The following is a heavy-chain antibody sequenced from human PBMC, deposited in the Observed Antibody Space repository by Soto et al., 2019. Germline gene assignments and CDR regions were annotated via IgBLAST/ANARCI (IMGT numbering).Heavy chain of an antibody. CDR2: IYYSGST. J-gene: IGHJ4*02. CDR3: ARLKPATIFGVVQAEIFDY. Sequence: PSETLSLTCTVSGGSISSGGYYWSWIRQHPGKGLEWIGSIYYSGSTYYNPSLKSRVTISVDTSKNQFSLKLSSVTAADTAVYYCARLKPATIFGVVQAEIFDYWGQGTLVTVSS. D-gene: IGHD3-3*01. V-gene: IGHV4-39*01. CDR1: GGSISSGGYY.